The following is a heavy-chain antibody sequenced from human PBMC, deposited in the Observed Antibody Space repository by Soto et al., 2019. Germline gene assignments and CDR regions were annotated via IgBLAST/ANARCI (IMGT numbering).Heavy chain of an antibody. J-gene: IGHJ4*02. V-gene: IGHV3-23*01. CDR1: GFTFSSYA. Sequence: GGSLRLSCAASGFTFSSYAMSWVRQAPGKGLEWVSAISGSGGSTYYADSVKGRFIISRDNSKNTLYLQMNSLRAEDMAVYYCAKDGGTVTYPYYFDYWGQGTLVTVSS. CDR3: AKDGGTVTYPYYFDY. CDR2: ISGSGGST. D-gene: IGHD4-4*01.